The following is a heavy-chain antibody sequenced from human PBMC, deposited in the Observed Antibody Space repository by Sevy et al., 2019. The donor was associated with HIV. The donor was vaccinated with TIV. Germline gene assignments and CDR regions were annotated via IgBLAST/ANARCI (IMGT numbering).Heavy chain of an antibody. V-gene: IGHV3-7*01. CDR2: INQDGSLK. Sequence: GGSLRLSCVASGFSLNNYWMNWVRQAPGKGLEWVANINQDGSLKYYVDSVRGRFTISRDNARNLVLLQMSSLRVDDSDLYYCVKAIAKDGSFWGQGTLVTVSS. CDR1: GFSLNNYW. J-gene: IGHJ4*02. D-gene: IGHD6-13*01. CDR3: VKAIAKDGSF.